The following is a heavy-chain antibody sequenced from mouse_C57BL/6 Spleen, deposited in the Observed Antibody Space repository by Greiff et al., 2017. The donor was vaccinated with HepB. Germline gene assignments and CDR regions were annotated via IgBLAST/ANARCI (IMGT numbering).Heavy chain of an antibody. J-gene: IGHJ3*01. CDR2: INPSSGYT. D-gene: IGHD2-3*01. CDR3: ARSIYDGYYAAY. Sequence: VKLQQSGAELARPGASVKMSCKASGYTFTSYTMHWVKQRPGQGLEWIGYINPSSGYTKYNQKFKDKATLTADKSSSTAYMQLSSLTSEDSAVYYCARSIYDGYYAAYWGQGTLVTVSA. V-gene: IGHV1-4*01. CDR1: GYTFTSYT.